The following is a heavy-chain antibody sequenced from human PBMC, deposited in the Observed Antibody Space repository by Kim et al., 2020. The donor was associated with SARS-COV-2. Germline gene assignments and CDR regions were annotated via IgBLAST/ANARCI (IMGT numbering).Heavy chain of an antibody. J-gene: IGHJ6*02. CDR2: INHSGST. V-gene: IGHV4-34*01. CDR3: ASGSLHGSGSYYDYYGMDV. Sequence: SETLSLTCAVYGGSFSGYYWSWIRQPPGKGLEWIGEINHSGSTNYNPSLKSRVTISVDTSKNQFSLKLSSVTAADTAVYYCASGSLHGSGSYYDYYGMDVWGQGTTVTVSS. CDR1: GGSFSGYY. D-gene: IGHD3-10*01.